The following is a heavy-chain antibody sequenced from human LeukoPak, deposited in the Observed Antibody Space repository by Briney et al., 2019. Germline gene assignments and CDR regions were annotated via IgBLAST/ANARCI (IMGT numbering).Heavy chain of an antibody. CDR3: ARGGLWVVRPVDY. CDR1: GGSISNYY. CDR2: IYASGST. Sequence: PSETLSLTCSVSGGSISNYYWNWLRQPAGKGLEWIGRIYASGSTNYNPSLKSRVTISMDKSKNHFSLNLKSVTAADTAVYYCARGGLWVVRPVDYWGQGTLVTVSS. V-gene: IGHV4-4*07. J-gene: IGHJ4*02. D-gene: IGHD3-10*01.